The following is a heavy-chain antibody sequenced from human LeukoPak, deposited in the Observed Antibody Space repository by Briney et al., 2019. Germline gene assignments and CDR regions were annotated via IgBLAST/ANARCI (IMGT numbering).Heavy chain of an antibody. J-gene: IGHJ4*02. V-gene: IGHV4-34*01. D-gene: IGHD2-15*01. CDR2: INHSGST. Sequence: PSEALSLTCAVYGGSFSGYYWSWIRQPPGKGLEWIGEINHSGSTNYNPSLKSRVTISVDTSKNQFSLKLSSVTAADTAVYYCARVPWSSNCSGGSCYYFDYWGQGTLVTVSS. CDR3: ARVPWSSNCSGGSCYYFDY. CDR1: GGSFSGYY.